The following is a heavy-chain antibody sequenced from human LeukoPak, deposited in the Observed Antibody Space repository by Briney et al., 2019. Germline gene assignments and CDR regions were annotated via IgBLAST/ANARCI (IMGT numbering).Heavy chain of an antibody. Sequence: GGSLRLSCEPSGFPFSSYWMLWVRQAPGKGLVWVSRISGDGTIKTYADFVRGRFIVSRDNTKNILYLQMNSLKAEDTATYFCSRSQFDYWGQGVLVTVSS. CDR3: SRSQFDY. V-gene: IGHV3-74*03. CDR1: GFPFSSYW. J-gene: IGHJ4*02. CDR2: ISGDGTIK.